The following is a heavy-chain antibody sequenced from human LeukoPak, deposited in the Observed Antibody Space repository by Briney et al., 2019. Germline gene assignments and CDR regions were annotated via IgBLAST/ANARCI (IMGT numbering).Heavy chain of an antibody. CDR2: ISSSSSYI. Sequence: GGSLRLSCAASGFTLSSYSMNWVRQAPGKGLEWVSSISSSSSYIYYADSVKGRFTISRDNAKNSLYLQMNSLRAEDTAVYYCARESLWFGELLGGWGQGTLVTVSS. J-gene: IGHJ4*02. CDR3: ARESLWFGELLGG. CDR1: GFTLSSYS. D-gene: IGHD3-10*01. V-gene: IGHV3-21*01.